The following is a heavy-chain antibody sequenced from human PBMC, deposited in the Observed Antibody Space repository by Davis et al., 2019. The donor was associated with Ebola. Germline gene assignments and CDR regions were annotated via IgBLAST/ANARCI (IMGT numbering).Heavy chain of an antibody. V-gene: IGHV4-30-4*01. CDR3: ARDRLYYDFWSGPRSTKWYFDL. CDR1: GGSISSSNW. J-gene: IGHJ2*01. D-gene: IGHD3-3*01. Sequence: SETLSLTCAVSGGSISSSNWWSWVRQPPGKGLEWIGYIYYSGSTYYNPSLKSRVTISVDTSKNQFSLKLSSVTAADTAVYYCARDRLYYDFWSGPRSTKWYFDLWGRGTLVTVSS. CDR2: IYYSGST.